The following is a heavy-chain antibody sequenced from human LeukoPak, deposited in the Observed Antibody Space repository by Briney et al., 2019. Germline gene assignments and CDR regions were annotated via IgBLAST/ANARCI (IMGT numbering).Heavy chain of an antibody. CDR3: ARGARPFTYYYDSSGYYYGWFDP. J-gene: IGHJ5*02. Sequence: SVKVSCKASGGTFSSYAISWVRQAPGQGLEWMGRIIPILGIANYAQKFQGRVTITADKSTSTAYMELSSLRSEDTAVYYCARGARPFTYYYDSSGYYYGWFDPWGQGTLVTVSS. D-gene: IGHD3-22*01. CDR2: IIPILGIA. CDR1: GGTFSSYA. V-gene: IGHV1-69*04.